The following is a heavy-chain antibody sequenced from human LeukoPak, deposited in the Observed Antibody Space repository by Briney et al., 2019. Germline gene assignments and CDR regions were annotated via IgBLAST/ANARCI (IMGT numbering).Heavy chain of an antibody. CDR1: GYTFTGYY. J-gene: IGHJ4*02. CDR3: ARELAGGYFDY. CDR2: SKPGPRIT. V-gene: IGHV1-46*01. D-gene: IGHD3-10*01. Sequence: ASVKVSCKASGYTFTGYYIHWVRQAPGQGLEWRGVSKPGPRITSVAQRFQGRVTMTMDTSTSTVHMELSTLSSDDTAVYYCARELAGGYFDYWGQGTLVTVSS.